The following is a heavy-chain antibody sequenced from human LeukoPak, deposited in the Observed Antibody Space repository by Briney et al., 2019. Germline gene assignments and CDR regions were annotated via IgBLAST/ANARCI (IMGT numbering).Heavy chain of an antibody. D-gene: IGHD5-18*01. J-gene: IGHJ4*02. CDR1: DYSISSGYY. CDR3: ARDVAMDYFDY. V-gene: IGHV4-38-2*02. Sequence: SETLSLTCSVSDYSISSGYYWGWIRQPPGKGLEWIGRIYTSGSTNYNPSLKSRVTMSVDTSKNQFSLKLSSVTAADTAVYYCARDVAMDYFDYWGQGTLVTVSS. CDR2: IYTSGST.